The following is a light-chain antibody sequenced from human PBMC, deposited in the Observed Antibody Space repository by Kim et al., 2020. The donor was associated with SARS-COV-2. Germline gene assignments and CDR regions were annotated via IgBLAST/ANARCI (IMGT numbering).Light chain of an antibody. CDR1: QGVSSN. Sequence: SVSPGERATLSCRASQGVSSNSAWYQQKPGQAPRLLIYGASTRATGIPARFSGSGSGTEFTLTISSLQSEDFAVYYCQQYNNWPYTFGQGTKLEI. J-gene: IGKJ2*01. V-gene: IGKV3-15*01. CDR3: QQYNNWPYT. CDR2: GAS.